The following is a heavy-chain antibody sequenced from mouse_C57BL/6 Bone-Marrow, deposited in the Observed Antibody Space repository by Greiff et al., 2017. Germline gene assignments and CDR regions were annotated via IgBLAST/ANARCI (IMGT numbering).Heavy chain of an antibody. CDR2: IWRGGSP. Sequence: QVQLQQSGPGLVQPSQSLSITCPVSGFSLTSYGVPWVRQSPGKGLEWLGVIWRGGSPDYNAAFMSRLSITKDNSKSQVFFKMNSLQADDTAIYYCAKKGGIYYYDAMDYWGQGTSVTVAA. CDR1: GFSLTSYG. V-gene: IGHV2-5*01. J-gene: IGHJ4*01. CDR3: AKKGGIYYYDAMDY. D-gene: IGHD1-1*01.